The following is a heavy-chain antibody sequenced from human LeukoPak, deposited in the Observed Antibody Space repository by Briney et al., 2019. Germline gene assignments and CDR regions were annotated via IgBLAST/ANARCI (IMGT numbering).Heavy chain of an antibody. CDR1: GFTFSSYG. J-gene: IGHJ4*02. D-gene: IGHD6-13*01. CDR3: AKDRWVAAAGTSSPFDY. V-gene: IGHV3-30*18. CDR2: ISYDGSNK. Sequence: PGRSLRLSCAASGFTFSSYGMHWVRQAPGKGLECVAVISYDGSNKYYADSVKGRFTISRDNSKNTLYLQMNSLRAEDTAVYYCAKDRWVAAAGTSSPFDYWGQGTLVTVSS.